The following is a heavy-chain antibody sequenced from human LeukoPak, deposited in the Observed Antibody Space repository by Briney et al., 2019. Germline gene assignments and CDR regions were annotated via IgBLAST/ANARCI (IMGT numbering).Heavy chain of an antibody. Sequence: GASVKVSCKASGYTFISYAIHWVRQAPGQRPEWMGWINVGNGNTKYSQKFQGRVTITRDTSASTAYMELSSLRSEDTAVYYCARDRGAATGNWFDPWGQGTLVTVSS. CDR3: ARDRGAATGNWFDP. J-gene: IGHJ5*02. CDR1: GYTFISYA. CDR2: INVGNGNT. V-gene: IGHV1-3*01. D-gene: IGHD6-13*01.